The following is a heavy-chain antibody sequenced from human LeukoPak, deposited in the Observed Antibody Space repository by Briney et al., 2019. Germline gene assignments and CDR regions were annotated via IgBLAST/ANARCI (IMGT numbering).Heavy chain of an antibody. CDR3: ARGRNYYDTSGYYYEGDAFDI. V-gene: IGHV1-46*01. CDR2: INPSGGST. D-gene: IGHD3-22*01. J-gene: IGHJ3*02. Sequence: ASVKVSCKASGYTFINYYIHWVRQAPGQGLEWMGMINPSGGSTTYAQKFQGRVTMTRDTSTSTVYMELSSLRSEDTAVYYCARGRNYYDTSGYYYEGDAFDIWGQGTMVTVSS. CDR1: GYTFINYY.